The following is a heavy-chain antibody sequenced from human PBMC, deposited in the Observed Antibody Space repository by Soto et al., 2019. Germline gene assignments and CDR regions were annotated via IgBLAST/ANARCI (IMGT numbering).Heavy chain of an antibody. J-gene: IGHJ3*02. V-gene: IGHV1-3*01. CDR3: ARVLPYYDSSGYHDAFDI. D-gene: IGHD3-22*01. Sequence: GASVKVSCKASGYTFTSYAMHWVRQAPGQRLEWMGWINAGNGNTKYSQKFQGRVTITRDTSASTAYMELSSLRSEDTAVYYCARVLPYYDSSGYHDAFDIWGQGTMVTVSS. CDR1: GYTFTSYA. CDR2: INAGNGNT.